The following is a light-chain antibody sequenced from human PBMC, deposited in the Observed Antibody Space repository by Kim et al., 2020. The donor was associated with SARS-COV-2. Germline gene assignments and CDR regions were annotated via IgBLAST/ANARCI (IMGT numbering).Light chain of an antibody. V-gene: IGKV3-15*01. J-gene: IGKJ4*01. CDR2: GAS. Sequence: EIVMTQSPATLSVSPGERATLSCRASQSVSSNLAWYQQKPGQAPRLLIYGASTRATGIPARFSGSGSGTEFTLTISSLQSEDFAVYYCQQYNNWPPLTFGGRIKVDIK. CDR3: QQYNNWPPLT. CDR1: QSVSSN.